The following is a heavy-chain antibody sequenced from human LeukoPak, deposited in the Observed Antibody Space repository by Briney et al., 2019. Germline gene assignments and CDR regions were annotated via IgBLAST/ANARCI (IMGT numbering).Heavy chain of an antibody. CDR3: ARGGPTMRHPENAFDI. D-gene: IGHD2-2*01. CDR1: GGSFSGYY. V-gene: IGHV4-34*01. J-gene: IGHJ3*02. Sequence: PSETLSLTCAVYGGSFSGYYWSWIRQPPGKGLEWIGEINHSGSTNYNPSLKSRVTISVDTSKNQFSLKLSSVTAADTAVYHCARGGPTMRHPENAFDIWGQGTMVTVSS. CDR2: INHSGST.